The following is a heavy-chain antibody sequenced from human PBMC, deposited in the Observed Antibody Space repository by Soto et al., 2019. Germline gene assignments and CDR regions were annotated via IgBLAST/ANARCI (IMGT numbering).Heavy chain of an antibody. J-gene: IGHJ5*02. CDR2: INPSGGST. CDR1: GYTFTSYY. V-gene: IGHV1-46*01. Sequence: QVQLVQSGAEVKKPGASVKVSCKTSGYTFTSYYMHWVRQALGQGLEWMGIINPSGGSTSYAQKFQGRVTMTRDTSTSTVYMELSSLRSEDTAVYYCARDTMGNNWFDPWGQGTLVTVSS. D-gene: IGHD3-10*01. CDR3: ARDTMGNNWFDP.